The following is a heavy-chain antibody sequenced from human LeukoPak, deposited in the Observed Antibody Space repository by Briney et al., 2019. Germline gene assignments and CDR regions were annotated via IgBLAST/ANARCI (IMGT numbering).Heavy chain of an antibody. CDR1: GYTFTSYY. Sequence: ASVKVSCKASGYTFTSYYMHWVRQAPGQGLEWMGIINPSGGSTSYAQKFQGRVTMTRDTSTSTVYMELSSLRSEDTAVYYCARALYRSGSSYFPDFDYWGQGTLVTVSS. J-gene: IGHJ4*02. CDR2: INPSGGST. CDR3: ARALYRSGSSYFPDFDY. D-gene: IGHD3-10*01. V-gene: IGHV1-46*03.